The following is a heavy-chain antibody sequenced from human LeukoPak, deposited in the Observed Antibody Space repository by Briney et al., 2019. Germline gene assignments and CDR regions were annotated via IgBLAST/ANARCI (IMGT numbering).Heavy chain of an antibody. J-gene: IGHJ4*02. D-gene: IGHD6-13*01. CDR3: ARGVYIAAAQYGY. Sequence: PSETLSLTCTVSGGSISSYHWSWLRQPPGKGLEWIGYIYYSGTTNYNPSLKSRVTISVDTSKNQFSLKLSSVTAADTAVYYCARGVYIAAAQYGYWGQGTLVTVSS. V-gene: IGHV4-59*01. CDR2: IYYSGTT. CDR1: GGSISSYH.